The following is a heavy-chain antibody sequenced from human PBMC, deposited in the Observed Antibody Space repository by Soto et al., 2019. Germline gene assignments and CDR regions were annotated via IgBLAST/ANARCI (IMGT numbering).Heavy chain of an antibody. CDR3: ARESASAWKTTWYYYDSSGYRYYFDY. CDR2: ISAYNGNT. D-gene: IGHD3-22*01. CDR1: GYTFTSYG. V-gene: IGHV1-18*01. J-gene: IGHJ4*02. Sequence: GASVKVSCKASGYTFTSYGISWVRQAPGQGLEWMGWISAYNGNTNYAQKLQGRVTMTTDTSTSTAYMELRSLRSDDTAVYYCARESASAWKTTWYYYDSSGYRYYFDYWGQGTLVTVSS.